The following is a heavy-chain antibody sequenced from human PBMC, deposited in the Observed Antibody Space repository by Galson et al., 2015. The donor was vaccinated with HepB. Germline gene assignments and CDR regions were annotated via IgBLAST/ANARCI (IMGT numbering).Heavy chain of an antibody. V-gene: IGHV3-23*01. J-gene: IGHJ4*02. CDR2: IGGSGGST. CDR1: GFIFTRYA. D-gene: IGHD2-21*02. Sequence: SLRLSCAASGFIFTRYAISWVRQAPGKGLEWVSSIGGSGGSTYYADSVKGRFTFSRDNSKNTVHLQMNSLRVEDTAVYYCAKVAILGVTPHYFDYWGQGTRVTVSS. CDR3: AKVAILGVTPHYFDY.